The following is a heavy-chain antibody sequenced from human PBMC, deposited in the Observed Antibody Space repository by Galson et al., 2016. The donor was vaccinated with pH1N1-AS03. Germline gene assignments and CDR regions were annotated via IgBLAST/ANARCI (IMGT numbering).Heavy chain of an antibody. CDR2: ISNHGAAT. Sequence: SLRLSCAASGFTFTSHVMSWVRQAPGMGLEWVSSISNHGAATYNADSVKGRFTISRDNSKNTLFLLMNSLRAEDTAVYYCARDEGVAVAPRAFDSWGQGTLVTVSS. CDR3: ARDEGVAVAPRAFDS. CDR1: GFTFTSHV. V-gene: IGHV3-23*01. D-gene: IGHD6-19*01. J-gene: IGHJ4*02.